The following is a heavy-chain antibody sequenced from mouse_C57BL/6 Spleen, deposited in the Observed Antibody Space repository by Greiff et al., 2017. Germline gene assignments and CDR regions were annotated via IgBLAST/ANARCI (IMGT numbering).Heavy chain of an antibody. Sequence: EVQLQQSGTVLARPGASVKMSCKTSGYTFTSYWMHWVKQRPGQGLEWIGAIYPGNSDTSYNQKFKGKAKLTAVTSASTAYMELSSLTNEDSAVYYCTRSDGYPAWFAYWGQGTLVTVSA. CDR2: IYPGNSDT. J-gene: IGHJ3*01. D-gene: IGHD2-3*01. V-gene: IGHV1-5*01. CDR3: TRSDGYPAWFAY. CDR1: GYTFTSYW.